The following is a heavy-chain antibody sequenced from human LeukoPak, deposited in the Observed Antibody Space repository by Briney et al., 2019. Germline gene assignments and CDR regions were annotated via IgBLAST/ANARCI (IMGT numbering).Heavy chain of an antibody. CDR2: ISYEGTDNK. Sequence: GMSLRLSCEASGFTFSSYDMHWVRQAPGKGLEWVAVISYEGTDNKYYADSVKGRFTISRDNAKNSLYLQMNSLRAEDTAVYYCARVVEFYYYYMDVWGKGTTVTVSS. CDR3: ARVVEFYYYYMDV. J-gene: IGHJ6*03. V-gene: IGHV3-30*04. CDR1: GFTFSSYD.